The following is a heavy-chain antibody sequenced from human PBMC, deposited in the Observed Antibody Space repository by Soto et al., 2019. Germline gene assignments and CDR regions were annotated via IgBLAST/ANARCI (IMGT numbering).Heavy chain of an antibody. V-gene: IGHV4-61*08. Sequence: SETLSLTCTVSGASVRSDDYFWVWIRQPPWKGLECIGYISYSGTTNSDSGRTSYNPSLKSRVTISVDTSKNQFSLKLNSATAADTAVYYCATRILFRPLDYWGQGXLVTVSS. CDR1: GASVRSDDYF. CDR2: ISYSGTTNSDSGRT. CDR3: ATRILFRPLDY. J-gene: IGHJ4*02.